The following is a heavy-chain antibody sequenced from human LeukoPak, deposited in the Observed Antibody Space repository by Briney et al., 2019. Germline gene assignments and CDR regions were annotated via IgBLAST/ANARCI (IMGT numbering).Heavy chain of an antibody. J-gene: IGHJ4*02. D-gene: IGHD3-22*01. CDR2: IKSGGSTT. Sequence: GGSLRLSCAASGFTFSNYWMHWVRQAPGKGLVWVSRIKSGGSTTTYADSVKGRFTISRDNAKNTLYLQMNSLRAEDTAVYYCARGSDSSGYFPKVDWGQGTLVTVSS. CDR1: GFTFSNYW. V-gene: IGHV3-74*01. CDR3: ARGSDSSGYFPKVD.